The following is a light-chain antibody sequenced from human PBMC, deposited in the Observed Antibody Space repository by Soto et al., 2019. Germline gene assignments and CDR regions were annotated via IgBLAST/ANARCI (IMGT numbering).Light chain of an antibody. Sequence: QSVLTQPPSASGTPGQRVTISCSGSNSNIGRSTVNWYQQLPGTAPKLLIYTNTERPSGVPDRFSGSKSGTSASLAISGLQSGDEAYYYCATWDERLNGGVFGGGTKLTVL. CDR2: TNT. V-gene: IGLV1-44*01. CDR1: NSNIGRST. CDR3: ATWDERLNGGV. J-gene: IGLJ3*02.